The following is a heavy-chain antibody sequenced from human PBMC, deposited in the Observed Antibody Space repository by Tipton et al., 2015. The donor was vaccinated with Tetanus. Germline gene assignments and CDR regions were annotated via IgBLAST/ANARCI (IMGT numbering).Heavy chain of an antibody. V-gene: IGHV3-49*02. CDR3: TRFGGSDDY. D-gene: IGHD4-23*01. CDR2: IRSKTHGETT. Sequence: WIRQAPGTGLEWVAFIRSKTHGETTEYAASVTGRFTVSRDDSKSIAYLQLNSLKTEDTAVYYCTRFGGSDDYWGLGTLVTVSS. J-gene: IGHJ4*02.